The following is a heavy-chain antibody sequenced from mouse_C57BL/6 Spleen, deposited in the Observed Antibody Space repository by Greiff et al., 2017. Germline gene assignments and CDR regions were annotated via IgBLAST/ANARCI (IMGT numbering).Heavy chain of an antibody. Sequence: EVQLQQSGPELVKPGASVKISCKASGYTFTDYYMNWVKQSHGKSLEWIGDINPNNGGTSYNQKFKGKATLTVDKSSSTAYMELRSLTSEDSAVYYCARSLLWLRRGYFDYWGQGTTLTVSS. D-gene: IGHD2-2*01. CDR3: ARSLLWLRRGYFDY. CDR2: INPNNGGT. V-gene: IGHV1-26*01. J-gene: IGHJ2*01. CDR1: GYTFTDYY.